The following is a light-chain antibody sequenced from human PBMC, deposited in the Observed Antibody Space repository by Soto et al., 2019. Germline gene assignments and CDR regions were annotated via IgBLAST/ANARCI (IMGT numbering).Light chain of an antibody. Sequence: ETVMTQSPATLSVSPGEGATISCRATENINQNLAGYQQKPGQAPRLLIHGAAYRATGIPDRFSGRGSGTEFTLAISRLQSEDFAVYYCQQYNTWPLTFGGGTKVEIK. V-gene: IGKV3-15*01. J-gene: IGKJ4*01. CDR1: ENINQN. CDR2: GAA. CDR3: QQYNTWPLT.